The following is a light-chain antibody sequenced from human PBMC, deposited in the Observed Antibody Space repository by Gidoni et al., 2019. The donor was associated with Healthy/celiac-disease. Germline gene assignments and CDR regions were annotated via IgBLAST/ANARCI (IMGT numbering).Light chain of an antibody. V-gene: IGKV1-33*01. J-gene: IGKJ4*01. CDR1: QDISNY. CDR3: QQYDNLPLT. Sequence: DNQMTQSPSSLSASVVDRVTITCQASQDISNYLNWYQQTPGKAPQLLIYDASNFETGVPSRFSGSGSGTDFTFTISRLQHEDIVTYYCQQYDNLPLTFGGGTKVEIK. CDR2: DAS.